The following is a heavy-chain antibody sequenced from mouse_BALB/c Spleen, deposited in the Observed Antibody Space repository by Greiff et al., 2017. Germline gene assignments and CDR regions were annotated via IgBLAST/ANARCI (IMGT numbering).Heavy chain of an antibody. CDR1: GYAFSSSW. Sequence: VQLQQSGPELVKPGASVKISCKASGYAFSSSWMNWVKQRPGQGLEWIGRIYPGDGDTNYNGKFKGKATLTADKSSSTAYMQLSSLTSVDSAVYFCARYGSSPYWYFDVWGAGTTVTVSS. D-gene: IGHD1-1*01. CDR3: ARYGSSPYWYFDV. J-gene: IGHJ1*01. CDR2: IYPGDGDT. V-gene: IGHV1-82*01.